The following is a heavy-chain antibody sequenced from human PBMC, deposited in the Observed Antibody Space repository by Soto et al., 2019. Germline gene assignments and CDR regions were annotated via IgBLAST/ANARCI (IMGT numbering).Heavy chain of an antibody. CDR1: GGSISSGGYY. V-gene: IGHV4-31*03. CDR2: IYYSGST. CDR3: AARYYDVLTGYLHWFDP. Sequence: SETLSLTCTVSGGSISSGGYYWSWIRQHPGKGLEWIGYIYYSGSTYYNPSLKSRVTISVDTSKNQFSLKLSSVTAADTAVYYCAARYYDVLTGYLHWFDPWGQGTPVTVSS. D-gene: IGHD3-9*01. J-gene: IGHJ5*02.